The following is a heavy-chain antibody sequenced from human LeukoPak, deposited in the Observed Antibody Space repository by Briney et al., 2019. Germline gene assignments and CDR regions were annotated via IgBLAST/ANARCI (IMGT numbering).Heavy chain of an antibody. V-gene: IGHV3-7*05. D-gene: IGHD2-2*01. CDR1: GFTFSSYW. Sequence: PGGSLRLSCAASGFTFSSYWMSWVRQAPGKGLEWVANIKQDGSETYYVDSVKGRFTISRDNAKNSLYLQMNSLRAEDTAVYYCARDLDNYARGLFDYWGQGTLVTVSS. CDR3: ARDLDNYARGLFDY. J-gene: IGHJ4*02. CDR2: IKQDGSET.